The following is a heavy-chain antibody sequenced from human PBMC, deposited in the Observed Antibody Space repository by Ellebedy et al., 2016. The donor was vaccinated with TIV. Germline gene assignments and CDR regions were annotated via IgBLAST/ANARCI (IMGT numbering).Heavy chain of an antibody. J-gene: IGHJ3*01. CDR3: ARGGGDRPHALDV. CDR2: IYYSGTT. V-gene: IGHV4-30-4*01. Sequence: MPSETLSLTCTVSGGSMISDDHYWSWVRQPPGKGLEWLGYIYYSGTTYYNPSLKHRLTMSVDKSRSQVSLKLTSVTATDTAVYFCARGGGDRPHALDVWGQGTKVTVSS. CDR1: GGSMISDDHY. D-gene: IGHD3-10*01.